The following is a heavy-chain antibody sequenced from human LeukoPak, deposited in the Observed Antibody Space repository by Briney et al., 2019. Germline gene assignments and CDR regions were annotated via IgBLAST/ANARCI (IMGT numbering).Heavy chain of an antibody. CDR3: ARNTETAIPLLYYFDY. CDR2: IIPIFGTA. J-gene: IGHJ4*02. Sequence: SVKVSCKASGGTFSSYAISWVRQAPGQGLEWMGGIIPIFGTANYAQKLQGRVTMTTDTSTSTAYMELRSLRSDDTAVYYCARNTETAIPLLYYFDYWGQGTLVTVPS. V-gene: IGHV1-69*05. D-gene: IGHD2-21*02. CDR1: GGTFSSYA.